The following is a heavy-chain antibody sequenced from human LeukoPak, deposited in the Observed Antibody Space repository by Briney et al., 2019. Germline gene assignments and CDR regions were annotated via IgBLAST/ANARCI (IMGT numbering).Heavy chain of an antibody. CDR1: GFTFRSYN. CDR2: ISSSSIM. V-gene: IGHV3-69-1*01. Sequence: GGSLRPSCAASGFTFRSYNMHWVRQAPGKGLEWVSSISSSSIMNYADSVKGRFTISRDNAKNSLYLQMNSLRAEDTAVYYCAREREMAIWGQGTMVTVSS. CDR3: AREREMAI. J-gene: IGHJ3*02. D-gene: IGHD5-24*01.